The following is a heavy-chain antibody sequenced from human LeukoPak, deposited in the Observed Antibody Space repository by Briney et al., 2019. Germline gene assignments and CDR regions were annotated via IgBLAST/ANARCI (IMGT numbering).Heavy chain of an antibody. Sequence: GGSLRLSCAASGFTFSSYAMSWVRQAPGKGLEWVSAISGSGGSTYYADPVKGRFTISRDNSKNTLYLQMNSLRAEDTAVYYCAKVYDSSGYPLPSFDYWGQGTLVTVSS. CDR3: AKVYDSSGYPLPSFDY. D-gene: IGHD3-22*01. CDR2: ISGSGGST. J-gene: IGHJ4*02. V-gene: IGHV3-23*01. CDR1: GFTFSSYA.